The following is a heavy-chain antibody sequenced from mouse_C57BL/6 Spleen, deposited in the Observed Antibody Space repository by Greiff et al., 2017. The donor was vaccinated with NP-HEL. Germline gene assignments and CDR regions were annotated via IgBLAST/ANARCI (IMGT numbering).Heavy chain of an antibody. CDR2: ISSGGSYT. CDR3: ARKGNYVGSAMDY. V-gene: IGHV5-6*01. J-gene: IGHJ4*01. CDR1: GFTFSSYG. D-gene: IGHD2-1*01. Sequence: EVQRVESGGDLVKPGGSLKLSCAASGFTFSSYGMSWVRQTPDKRLEWVATISSGGSYTYYPDSVKGRFTISRDNAKNTLYLQMSSLKSEDTAMYYCARKGNYVGSAMDYWGQGTSVTVSS.